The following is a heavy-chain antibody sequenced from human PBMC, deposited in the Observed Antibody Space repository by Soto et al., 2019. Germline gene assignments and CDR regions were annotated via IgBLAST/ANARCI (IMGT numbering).Heavy chain of an antibody. CDR3: AKSAPSSSGGYQYYFDY. CDR1: GFAFSSHA. Sequence: GGSLRLSCAVSGFAFSSHAMSWVRQAPGKGLEWVSSITAGGYSTYYADSVKGRFAISRDNSKNTLYLQMNSLKVEDTAVYYCAKSAPSSSGGYQYYFDYWGQGTLVTVSS. D-gene: IGHD2-15*01. CDR2: ITAGGYST. J-gene: IGHJ4*02. V-gene: IGHV3-23*01.